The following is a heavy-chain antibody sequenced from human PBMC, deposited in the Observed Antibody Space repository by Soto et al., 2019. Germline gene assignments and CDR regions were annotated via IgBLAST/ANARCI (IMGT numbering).Heavy chain of an antibody. J-gene: IGHJ6*02. CDR2: FFSDAER. D-gene: IGHD4-17*01. V-gene: IGHV2-26*01. CDR3: ERMDGGYNYYGLDV. CDR1: GFSLTNGRMG. Sequence: SGPTLVNPTETLTLTCSVSGFSLTNGRMGVSWIRQPPGKALEWLAHFFSDAERSYSTSMQSRLNMYKDSSGSQVVLTMTNMAPADTATYFCERMDGGYNYYGLDVWGHGIAVTVSS.